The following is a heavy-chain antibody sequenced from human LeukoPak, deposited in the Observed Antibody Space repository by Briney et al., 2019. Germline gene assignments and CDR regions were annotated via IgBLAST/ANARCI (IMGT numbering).Heavy chain of an antibody. Sequence: PSEPLSLTCAAPGGSTSSGTWWSWIRNPPGKGLDWIGEIYHSGSTNYNPSLKSRVTISVDKSKTQFSLKLSSVTAADTAVYYCARIGQWELSTIDYWGQGTLVTVSS. CDR1: GGSTSSGTW. V-gene: IGHV4-4*02. J-gene: IGHJ4*02. CDR3: ARIGQWELSTIDY. CDR2: IYHSGST. D-gene: IGHD1-26*01.